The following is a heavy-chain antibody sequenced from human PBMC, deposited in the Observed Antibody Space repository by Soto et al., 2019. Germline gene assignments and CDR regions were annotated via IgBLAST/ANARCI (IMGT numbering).Heavy chain of an antibody. CDR2: IIPIFGTA. J-gene: IGHJ6*02. D-gene: IGHD3-22*01. CDR1: GATFSSYA. Sequence: QVQLVQSGAEVKKPGSSVKVSCKASGATFSSYAITWVRQAPGQGLEWMGGIIPIFGTANYAQKFQGRVTITADESTSTAYMELSSLRSEDTAVYYCATEGDGSGSYYYGMDVWGQGTTVTVSS. V-gene: IGHV1-69*12. CDR3: ATEGDGSGSYYYGMDV.